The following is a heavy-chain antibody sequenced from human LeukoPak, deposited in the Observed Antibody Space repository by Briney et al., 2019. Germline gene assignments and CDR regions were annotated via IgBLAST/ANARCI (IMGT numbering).Heavy chain of an antibody. J-gene: IGHJ5*02. CDR3: ARDRWELSFDP. V-gene: IGHV1-46*01. CDR2: INSSGGST. Sequence: ASVKVSCKASGYTFTSYYMHWVRQAPGQGLEWMGIINSSGGSTSYAQKFQGRVTMTRDTSTSTVYMELGSLRSEDTAVYYCARDRWELSFDPWGQGTLVTVSS. CDR1: GYTFTSYY. D-gene: IGHD1-26*01.